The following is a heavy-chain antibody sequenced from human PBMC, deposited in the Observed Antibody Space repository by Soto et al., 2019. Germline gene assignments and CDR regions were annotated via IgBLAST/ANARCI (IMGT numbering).Heavy chain of an antibody. Sequence: GGSLRLSCAASGFTFSSYSMNWVRQAPGKGLEWVSSISSSSSSYIYYADSVKGRFTISRDNAKNSLYLQMNSLRAEDTAVYYCARATRINGTTYYYYYGMDVWGQGTTVTVSS. CDR3: ARATRINGTTYYYYYGMDV. V-gene: IGHV3-21*01. CDR2: ISSSSSSYI. D-gene: IGHD1-20*01. J-gene: IGHJ6*02. CDR1: GFTFSSYS.